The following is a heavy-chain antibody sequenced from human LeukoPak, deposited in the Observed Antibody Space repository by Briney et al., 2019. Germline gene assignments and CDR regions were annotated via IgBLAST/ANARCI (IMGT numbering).Heavy chain of an antibody. CDR2: MYSGGSR. Sequence: GGSLRLSCAASGFTVSSNYMSWVRQAPGKGLEWVSVMYSGGSRYYADSVKGRFTISRDSSKNTVYLQMNSLRAEDTAVYFCARAIQQTTILWWWYAFDIWGQGTLVTASS. CDR1: GFTVSSNY. J-gene: IGHJ4*02. V-gene: IGHV3-53*01. CDR3: ARAIQQTTILWWWYAFDI. D-gene: IGHD2-15*01.